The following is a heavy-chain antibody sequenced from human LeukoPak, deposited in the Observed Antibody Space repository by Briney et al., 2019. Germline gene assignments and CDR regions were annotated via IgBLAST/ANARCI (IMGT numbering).Heavy chain of an antibody. V-gene: IGHV3-48*02. D-gene: IGHD6-19*01. Sequence: PGGSLRLSCAASGFTFSSYSMNWVRQAPGKGLEWVSYISSSSSTIYYADSVKGRFTISRDNAKSSLNLQMNSLREEDTAVYYCASPLDYSSPRYWGQGTLVTVSS. CDR2: ISSSSSTI. CDR3: ASPLDYSSPRY. CDR1: GFTFSSYS. J-gene: IGHJ4*02.